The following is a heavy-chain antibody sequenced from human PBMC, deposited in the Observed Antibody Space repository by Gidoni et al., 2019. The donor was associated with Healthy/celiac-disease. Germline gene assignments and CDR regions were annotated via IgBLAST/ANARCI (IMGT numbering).Heavy chain of an antibody. V-gene: IGHV3-33*01. Sequence: QVQLVESGGGVVQPGRSLRLSWAASGFTFSSYGMHWVRQAPGKGLEWVAVIWYDGSNKYYADSVKGRFTISRDNSKNTLYLQMNSLRAEDTAVYYCARGPSGTYCGGDCYAEYFQHWGQGTLVTVSS. CDR1: GFTFSSYG. CDR2: IWYDGSNK. J-gene: IGHJ1*01. D-gene: IGHD2-21*02. CDR3: ARGPSGTYCGGDCYAEYFQH.